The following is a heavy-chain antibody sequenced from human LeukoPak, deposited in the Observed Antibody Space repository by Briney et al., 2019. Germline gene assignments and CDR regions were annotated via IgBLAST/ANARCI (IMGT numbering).Heavy chain of an antibody. Sequence: SAKVSCKASGGTFSSYAISWVRQAPGQGLEWMGGIIPIFGTANYAQKFQGRVTITTDESTSTAYMELSSLRSEDTAVYYCARVRAAAVSYYFDYWGQGTLVTVSS. CDR2: IIPIFGTA. J-gene: IGHJ4*02. V-gene: IGHV1-69*05. CDR1: GGTFSSYA. D-gene: IGHD6-13*01. CDR3: ARVRAAAVSYYFDY.